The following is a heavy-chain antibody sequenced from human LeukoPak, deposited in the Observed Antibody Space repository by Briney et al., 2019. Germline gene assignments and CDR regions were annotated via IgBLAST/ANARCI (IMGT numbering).Heavy chain of an antibody. D-gene: IGHD1-26*01. CDR1: GYTFISYG. Sequence: ASVKLSCKPSGYTFISYGISWVRQAPGQGLEWMGWISTYNGNTNYAQKLQGRVTMTTDTSTSTAYMELRSLRSDDTAMYYCARGGRSYSPHFQHWGQGTLVTVSS. V-gene: IGHV1-18*01. CDR3: ARGGRSYSPHFQH. J-gene: IGHJ1*01. CDR2: ISTYNGNT.